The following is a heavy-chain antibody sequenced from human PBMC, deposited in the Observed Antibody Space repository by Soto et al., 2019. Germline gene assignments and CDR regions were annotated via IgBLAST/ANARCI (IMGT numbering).Heavy chain of an antibody. V-gene: IGHV3-15*07. CDR3: TTDYGSGYYYYGMDV. Sequence: GGSLRLSCAASGFTFSNAWMNWVRQAPGKGLEWVGRIKSKTDGGTTDYAAPVKGRFTISRDDSKNTLYLQMNSLKTEDTAVYYCTTDYGSGYYYYGMDVWGQGTTVTVSS. CDR2: IKSKTDGGTT. J-gene: IGHJ6*02. D-gene: IGHD3-16*01. CDR1: GFTFSNAW.